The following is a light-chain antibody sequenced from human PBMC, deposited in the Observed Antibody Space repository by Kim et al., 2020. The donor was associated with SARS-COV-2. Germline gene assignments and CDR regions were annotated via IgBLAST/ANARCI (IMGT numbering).Light chain of an antibody. CDR2: DVS. J-gene: IGLJ3*02. V-gene: IGLV2-14*03. CDR1: SSNVGGYTY. Sequence: GQAITIACTGTSSNVGGYTYVSWYQQHPGKAPNLMIYDVSNRPSGVSNRFSGSKSGNTASLTISGLQAEDEADYYCSSYTSSSTRVFGGGTQLTVL. CDR3: SSYTSSSTRV.